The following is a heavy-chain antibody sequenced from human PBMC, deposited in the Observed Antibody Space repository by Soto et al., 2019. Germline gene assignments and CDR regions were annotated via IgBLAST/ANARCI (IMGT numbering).Heavy chain of an antibody. Sequence: VQLVESGGGLIQPGGSLRLSCAASEFTVSSNYMNWVLQAPGQGLECVSTIYSGGSTYYADSVKGRFTISRDNSKTALYLQMNNLRAEDTAVYYCAGRVGATNYGMDVWGQGTTVTVSS. V-gene: IGHV3-53*01. CDR2: IYSGGST. J-gene: IGHJ6*02. D-gene: IGHD1-26*01. CDR1: EFTVSSNY. CDR3: AGRVGATNYGMDV.